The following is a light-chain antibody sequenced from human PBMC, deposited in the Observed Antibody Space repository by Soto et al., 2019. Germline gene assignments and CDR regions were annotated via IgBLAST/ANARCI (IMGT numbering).Light chain of an antibody. CDR2: VNSDGSH. CDR1: SRHSSYA. V-gene: IGLV4-69*01. Sequence: QSVLTQSPSASASLGASVKLTCTLSSRHSSYAIAWHQQQPEKGPRYLMKVNSDGSHRKGDGIPDRFSGSSFGAERYLTISSLQSEDEADYYCQTWGTGFWVFGGGTKVTVL. CDR3: QTWGTGFWV. J-gene: IGLJ3*02.